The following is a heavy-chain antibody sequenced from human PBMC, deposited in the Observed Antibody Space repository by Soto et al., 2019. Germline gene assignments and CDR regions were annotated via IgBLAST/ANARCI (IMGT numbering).Heavy chain of an antibody. CDR3: AKSHFTVTTLGVPIITFDY. V-gene: IGHV4-59*01. CDR2: IYYSGST. CDR1: GGSITNSY. D-gene: IGHD4-17*01. J-gene: IGHJ4*02. Sequence: SETLSLTCRVAGGSITNSYWSWIRQSPGKGLEWIGYIYYSGSTNYNPSLKSRVTISVDTSKNQFSLKLSSVTAADTAVYYCAKSHFTVTTLGVPIITFDYWGQGTLVTVSS.